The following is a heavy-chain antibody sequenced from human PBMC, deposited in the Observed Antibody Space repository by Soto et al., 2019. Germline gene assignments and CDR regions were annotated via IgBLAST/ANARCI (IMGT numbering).Heavy chain of an antibody. D-gene: IGHD6-19*01. CDR3: ARDPVAVTGSFVDW. CDR2: ISYHGREI. Sequence: XGSLGPSCDVSAFSFGRLAFHGVSLAPDTGLGWLAVISYHGREISYADSGNDRFTISREKFMKMGYLQMNSLRSDDTALYYCARDPVAVTGSFVDWWGQGTLVTVSS. CDR1: AFSFGRLA. J-gene: IGHJ4*01. V-gene: IGHV3-30-3*01.